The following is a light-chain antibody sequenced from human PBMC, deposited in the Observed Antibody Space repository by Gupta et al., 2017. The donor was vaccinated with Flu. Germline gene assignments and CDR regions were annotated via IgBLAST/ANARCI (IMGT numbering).Light chain of an antibody. CDR2: HDS. Sequence: TSSNIGSYTYDSCHQQHAAAAHHLMIYHDSKRSAGVPGLFAGSKSGNAASLTISGLSAEEAADYYGCSYADNYAPVFGGGTKLTVL. CDR3: CSYADNYAPV. V-gene: IGLV2-11*01. CDR1: SSNIGSYTY. J-gene: IGLJ3*02.